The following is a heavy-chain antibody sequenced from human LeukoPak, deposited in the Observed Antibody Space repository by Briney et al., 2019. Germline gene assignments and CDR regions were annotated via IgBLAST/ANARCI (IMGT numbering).Heavy chain of an antibody. CDR2: INPSGGSI. D-gene: IGHD3-22*01. Sequence: ASVTVSCKASGDTFSSYYMHWVRQAPGQGLEWMGIINPSGGSINYAQKSQGRVTITRDKATRTVYMEGRSLRCEETAVYYCARGRHYYESSDYYYEGDAFDVWGQGTMVTVSS. CDR1: GDTFSSYY. J-gene: IGHJ3*01. V-gene: IGHV1-46*01. CDR3: ARGRHYYESSDYYYEGDAFDV.